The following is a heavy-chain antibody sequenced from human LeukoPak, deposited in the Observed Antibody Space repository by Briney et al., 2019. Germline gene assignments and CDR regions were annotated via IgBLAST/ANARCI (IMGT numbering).Heavy chain of an antibody. CDR2: ISSSTSYI. D-gene: IGHD6-19*01. J-gene: IGHJ4*02. CDR1: GFTFSSYS. CDR3: AKRVADTGDLYDY. V-gene: IGHV3-21*04. Sequence: GGSLRLSCAASGFTFSSYSMNWVRQAPGKGLEWVSSISSSTSYIYYADSVKGRFTISRDNSKNTLYLQINNLRAEDTAIYYCAKRVADTGDLYDYWGQGTLVTVSS.